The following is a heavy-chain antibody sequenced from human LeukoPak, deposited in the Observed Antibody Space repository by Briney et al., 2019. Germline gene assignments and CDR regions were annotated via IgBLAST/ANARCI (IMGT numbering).Heavy chain of an antibody. CDR1: GFTFSSYG. D-gene: IGHD6-13*01. CDR3: ARRRYSSSWYFDY. J-gene: IGHJ4*02. V-gene: IGHV4-34*01. Sequence: GSLRLSCAASGFTFSSYGMSWVRQAPGKGLEWIGEINHSGSTNYNPSLKSRVTISVDTSKNQFSLKLSSVTAADTAVYYCARRRYSSSWYFDYWGQGTLVTVSS. CDR2: INHSGST.